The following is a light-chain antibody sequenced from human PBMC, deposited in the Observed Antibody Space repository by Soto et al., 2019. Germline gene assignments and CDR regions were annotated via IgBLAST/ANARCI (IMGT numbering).Light chain of an antibody. V-gene: IGKV3-15*01. CDR1: QSVSSN. J-gene: IGKJ1*01. CDR3: QQYNNWWT. CDR2: GAS. Sequence: EIVMTQSPATLSVSPVERATLSCRASQSVSSNLAWYQQKPGQAPRLLIYGASTRATGIPARFSGSGSGTEFTLTISSLQSVDFAVYYCQQYNNWWTFGQGTKVEIK.